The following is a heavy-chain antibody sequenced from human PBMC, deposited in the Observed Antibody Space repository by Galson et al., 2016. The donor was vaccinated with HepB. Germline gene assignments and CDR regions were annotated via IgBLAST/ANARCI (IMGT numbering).Heavy chain of an antibody. CDR1: GYTFTNYW. Sequence: QSGAEVKKPGESLRISCKGSGYTFTNYWIHWVRQMPGKGLEWMGMIYPDDSDTRYSPSSQGQVTISADMSITTASLQWSSLKASDTGMHFCATLGDSGHGYFPYTHFDSWGQGTLVTVSS. CDR3: ATLGDSGHGYFPYTHFDS. J-gene: IGHJ4*02. V-gene: IGHV5-51*01. CDR2: IYPDDSDT. D-gene: IGHD5-12*01.